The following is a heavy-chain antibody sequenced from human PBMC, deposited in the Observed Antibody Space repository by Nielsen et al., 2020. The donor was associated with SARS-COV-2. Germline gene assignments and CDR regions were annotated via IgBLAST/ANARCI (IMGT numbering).Heavy chain of an antibody. CDR3: ARANLGYCSTTSCSAPLGLDV. CDR2: IYHSGST. V-gene: IGHV4-31*03. CDR1: GGSISSDGDY. D-gene: IGHD2-2*01. Sequence: SETLSLTCTVSGGSISSDGDYWSWIRQHPVKGLEWIGHIYHSGSTYCRSSLKSRVDISIDTSKNQFSLNISSLTAADTAVYYCARANLGYCSTTSCSAPLGLDVWGQGTTVTVSS. J-gene: IGHJ6*02.